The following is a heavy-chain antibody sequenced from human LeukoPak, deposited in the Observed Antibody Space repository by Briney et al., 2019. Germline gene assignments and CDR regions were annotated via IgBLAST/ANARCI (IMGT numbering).Heavy chain of an antibody. CDR3: AKEVAEMATIADYYFDN. CDR1: GGSISSHY. D-gene: IGHD5-24*01. CDR2: ISGSGGST. V-gene: IGHV3-23*01. Sequence: PSETLSLTCTVSGGSISSHYWSWIRQPPGKGLEWVSDISGSGGSTYYADSVKGRFTISRDNSKNTLYLQMNSLRAEDTAVYYCAKEVAEMATIADYYFDNWGQGTLVTVSS. J-gene: IGHJ4*02.